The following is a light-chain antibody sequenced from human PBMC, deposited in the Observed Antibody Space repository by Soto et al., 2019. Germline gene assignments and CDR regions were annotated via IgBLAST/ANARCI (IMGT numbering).Light chain of an antibody. CDR1: QSLTTRY. CDR3: QQYGIAAT. J-gene: IGKJ5*01. V-gene: IGKV3-20*01. CDR2: SAS. Sequence: PGERATLSCRASQSLTTRYLAWYQQKPGQAPRLLIYSASSWATGIPDRFSGSGSGTDFTLTISRLEPEDFGVYYCQQYGIAATFFQGTRLGIK.